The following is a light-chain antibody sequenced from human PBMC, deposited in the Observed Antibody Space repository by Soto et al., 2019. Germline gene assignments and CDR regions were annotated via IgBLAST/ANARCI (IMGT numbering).Light chain of an antibody. V-gene: IGKV3-20*01. CDR1: QSVSSSY. Sequence: EIVLTQSPGTLSLSPGERATLSCRASQSVSSSYLAWYQHKPGQAPRLLSYGTSSRATAIPDRFSGSGSETDFTLTISRLEPEDFAVYYCQQYGSSPRTFGQGTKLEIK. CDR3: QQYGSSPRT. J-gene: IGKJ2*01. CDR2: GTS.